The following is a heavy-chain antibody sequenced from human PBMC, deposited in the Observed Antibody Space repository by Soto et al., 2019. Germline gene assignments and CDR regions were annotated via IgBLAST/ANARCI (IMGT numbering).Heavy chain of an antibody. J-gene: IGHJ4*02. CDR3: IAVAPPSPIDY. D-gene: IGHD6-19*01. Sequence: GASVKVSCKASGYSFTSYGISWVRQAPGQGLKWMGWISSYNDNTKYAQKLQSRVTMTTDTSTSTAYMELRSLRSDDTAVYYCIAVAPPSPIDYWGQGTLVTVSS. CDR2: ISSYNDNT. V-gene: IGHV1-18*01. CDR1: GYSFTSYG.